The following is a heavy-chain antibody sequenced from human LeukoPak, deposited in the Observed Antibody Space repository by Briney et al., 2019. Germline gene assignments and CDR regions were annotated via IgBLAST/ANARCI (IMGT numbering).Heavy chain of an antibody. J-gene: IGHJ2*01. CDR2: MNSDGSST. D-gene: IGHD4-17*01. Sequence: PGGSLRLSCAASGLTLSTCWMHWVRQAPGKGLVWVSRMNSDGSSTTYADSVKGRFTISRDNAKNTLYLQMNSLRAEDTGVYYCARETTVIREWYFDLWGRGTLVTVAS. CDR1: GLTLSTCW. CDR3: ARETTVIREWYFDL. V-gene: IGHV3-74*01.